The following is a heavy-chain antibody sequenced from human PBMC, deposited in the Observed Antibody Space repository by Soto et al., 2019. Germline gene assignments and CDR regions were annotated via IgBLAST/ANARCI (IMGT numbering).Heavy chain of an antibody. J-gene: IGHJ5*02. D-gene: IGHD2-15*01. CDR3: ALVVVVVAATDFVPNWFDP. CDR1: GFSLSTSGVG. V-gene: IGHV2-5*02. CDR2: IYWDDDK. Sequence: QITLKESGPTLVKPTQTLTLTCTFSGFSLSTSGVGVGWIRQPPGKALEWLALIYWDDDKRYSPSLKSRLTITKDTSKNQVVLTMTNMDPVDTATYYCALVVVVVAATDFVPNWFDPWGQGTLVTVSS.